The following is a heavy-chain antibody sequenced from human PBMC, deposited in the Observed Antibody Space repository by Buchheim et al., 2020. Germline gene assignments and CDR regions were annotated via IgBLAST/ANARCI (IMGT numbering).Heavy chain of an antibody. CDR3: AKDQGAGFGAYNWFNP. D-gene: IGHD3-10*01. J-gene: IGHJ5*02. CDR2: ISGSGGST. Sequence: EVQLLESGGGLVQPGESLRLSCAGSGFTFSSYAMSWVRQAPGKGLEWVSAISGSGGSTYYADSVKGRFTISRDTSKNTLYLQMNSLRAEDTAVYYCAKDQGAGFGAYNWFNPWGQGTL. CDR1: GFTFSSYA. V-gene: IGHV3-23*01.